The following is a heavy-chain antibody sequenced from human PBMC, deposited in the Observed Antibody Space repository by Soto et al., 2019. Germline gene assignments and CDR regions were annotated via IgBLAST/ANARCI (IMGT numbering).Heavy chain of an antibody. CDR1: GFTFSSYG. Sequence: GGSLRLSCAASGFTFSSYGMHWVRQAPGKGLEWVAVISYDGSNKYYADSVKGRFTISRDNSKNTLYLQMNSLRAEDTAVYYCAKDIAAVTTSAFDTWGQGTRVTV. J-gene: IGHJ3*02. CDR2: ISYDGSNK. D-gene: IGHD4-17*01. V-gene: IGHV3-30*18. CDR3: AKDIAAVTTSAFDT.